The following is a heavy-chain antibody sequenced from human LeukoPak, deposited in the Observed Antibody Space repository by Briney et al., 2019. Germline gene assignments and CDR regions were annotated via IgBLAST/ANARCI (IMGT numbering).Heavy chain of an antibody. D-gene: IGHD6-13*01. Sequence: GGSLRLSCAASGFTVSSNEMSWVRQAPGKGLEWVSSISGGSTYYADSRKGRFTISRDNSKNTLHLQMNSLRAEDTAVYYCARGITRSSSWPFDYWGQGTLVTVSS. CDR3: ARGITRSSSWPFDY. V-gene: IGHV3-38-3*01. CDR2: ISGGST. J-gene: IGHJ4*02. CDR1: GFTVSSNE.